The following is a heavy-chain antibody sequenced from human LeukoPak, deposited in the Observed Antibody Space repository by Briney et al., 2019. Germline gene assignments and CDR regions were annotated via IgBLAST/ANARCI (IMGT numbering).Heavy chain of an antibody. D-gene: IGHD3-16*02. CDR3: ARGADDYVWGSYRSSHAFDI. CDR2: IYHSGST. V-gene: IGHV4-4*02. Sequence: SETLSLTCAVSGGSISSSNWWSWVRQPPGKGLEWMGEIYHSGSTNYNPSLKSRVTISVDKSKNQFSLKLSSVTAADTAVYYCARGADDYVWGSYRSSHAFDIWGQGTMVTVSS. CDR1: GGSISSSNW. J-gene: IGHJ3*02.